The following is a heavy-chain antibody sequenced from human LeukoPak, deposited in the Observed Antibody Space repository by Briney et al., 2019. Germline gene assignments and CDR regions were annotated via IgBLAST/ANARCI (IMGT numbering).Heavy chain of an antibody. V-gene: IGHV3-23*01. CDR2: ISAGGGGT. D-gene: IGHD6-13*01. J-gene: IGHJ3*02. Sequence: PGGSLRLSCTASGFTFSSCAMSWVRQAPGKGLEWVSAISAGGGGTDYADSVKGRFTISRDNSKNTLYLQMDSLRAEDTAVYYCAKRPSTSWYDDAFDIWGQGTMVTVSS. CDR3: AKRPSTSWYDDAFDI. CDR1: GFTFSSCA.